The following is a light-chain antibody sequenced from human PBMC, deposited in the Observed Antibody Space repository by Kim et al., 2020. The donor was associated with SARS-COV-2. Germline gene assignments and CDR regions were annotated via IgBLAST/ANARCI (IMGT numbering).Light chain of an antibody. V-gene: IGKV3-11*01. CDR2: DAS. Sequence: LSPGQRAPLSCRASQSVSSYLAWYQQKPGQVPRLLIFDASNRATGIPARFSGSGSGTDFTLTISSLEPEDFAVYYCQQRRSWPLTFGGGTKVDIK. CDR1: QSVSSY. J-gene: IGKJ4*01. CDR3: QQRRSWPLT.